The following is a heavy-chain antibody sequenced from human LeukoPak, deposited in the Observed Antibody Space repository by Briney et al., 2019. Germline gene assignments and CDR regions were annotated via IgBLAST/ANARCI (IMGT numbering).Heavy chain of an antibody. CDR1: GGSFSGYY. V-gene: IGHV4-34*01. J-gene: IGHJ3*02. CDR3: AREQDYYDSSGSPGDAFDI. Sequence: SETLSLTCAVYGGSFSGYYWSWIRQPPGKGLEWIGEINHSGSTNYNPSLKSRVTISVDTSKNQFSLKLSSVTAADTAVYYCAREQDYYDSSGSPGDAFDIWGQGTMVTVSS. CDR2: INHSGST. D-gene: IGHD3-22*01.